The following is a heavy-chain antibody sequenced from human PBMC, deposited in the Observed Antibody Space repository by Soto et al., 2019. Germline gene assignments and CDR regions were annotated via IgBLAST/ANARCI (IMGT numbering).Heavy chain of an antibody. CDR1: GFTCRSYA. V-gene: IGHV3-23*01. D-gene: IGHD6-6*01. J-gene: IGHJ4*02. CDR3: AINPYSSSSPPVAY. Sequence: PGGSLRLSCAASGFTCRSYAMSWVRQAPGKGLEWVSAISGSGGSTYYADSVKGRFTISRDNSKNTLYLQMNSLRAEDTAVYYCAINPYSSSSPPVAYWGQGTLVTVSS. CDR2: ISGSGGST.